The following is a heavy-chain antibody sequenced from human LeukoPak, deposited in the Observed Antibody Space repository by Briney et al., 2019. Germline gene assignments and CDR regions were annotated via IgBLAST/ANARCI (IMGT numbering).Heavy chain of an antibody. CDR2: IYYSGST. CDR3: VRHLSGDYAWLDV. J-gene: IGHJ6*02. Sequence: QVQLQESGPGLVEPSQTLSLTCTVSGASISSSGYFWSWIRQHPGKGLEWIGSIYYSGSTYYNPSLKSRVTISVDTSKKQFSLRLSSVTAADTAVYYCVRHLSGDYAWLDVWGQGTTVTVSS. D-gene: IGHD4-17*01. V-gene: IGHV4-31*03. CDR1: GASISSSGYF.